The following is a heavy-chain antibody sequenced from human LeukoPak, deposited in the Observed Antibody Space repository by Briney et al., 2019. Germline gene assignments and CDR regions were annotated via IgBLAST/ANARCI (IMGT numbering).Heavy chain of an antibody. V-gene: IGHV3-48*04. J-gene: IGHJ4*02. CDR1: GFTFSSYS. Sequence: GGSLRLSCAASGFTFSSYSMNWVRQARGRGLEWVSYISNSGSTIYYADSVKGRFTISRDNAKDSLYLKMNSLRAEDTAVYYCARDSYGDYWGQGTLVTVSS. CDR3: ARDSYGDY. CDR2: ISNSGSTI. D-gene: IGHD3-10*01.